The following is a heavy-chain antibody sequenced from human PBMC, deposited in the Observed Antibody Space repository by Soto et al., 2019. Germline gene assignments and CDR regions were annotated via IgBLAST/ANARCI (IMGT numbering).Heavy chain of an antibody. V-gene: IGHV5-51*01. J-gene: IGHJ6*02. CDR1: GYSFTSYW. Sequence: GESLKISCKGSGYSFTSYWIGWVRQMPGKGLEWMGIIYPGDSDTRYSPAFQGQVTISADKSISTAYLQWSSLKASDTAMYYCARHRGGDSSGWYYYYYGMDVWGQGTTVTVSS. CDR2: IYPGDSDT. CDR3: ARHRGGDSSGWYYYYYGMDV. D-gene: IGHD6-19*01.